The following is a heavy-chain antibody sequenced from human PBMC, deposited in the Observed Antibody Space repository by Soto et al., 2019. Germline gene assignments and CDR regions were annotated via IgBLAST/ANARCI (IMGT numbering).Heavy chain of an antibody. CDR1: GYTFTASY. J-gene: IGHJ3*02. V-gene: IGHV1-46*01. CDR2: IDPSGGST. D-gene: IGHD1-26*01. Sequence: QVQLVQSGAEVKKPGASVKVSCKASGYTFTASYMHWVRQAPGQGLEWMGIIDPSGGSTSYSQKFQCRVTMTGATSTSSVYMELNSLTSEDTAVFYCARDSGHYYRSDAFDKWGQGTMVTVSS. CDR3: ARDSGHYYRSDAFDK.